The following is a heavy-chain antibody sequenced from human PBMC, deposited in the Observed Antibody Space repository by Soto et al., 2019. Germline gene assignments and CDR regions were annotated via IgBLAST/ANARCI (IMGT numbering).Heavy chain of an antibody. V-gene: IGHV4-34*01. CDR3: ARARFDSWSHIYYGLDV. D-gene: IGHD3-3*01. CDR1: GGSFSGYS. J-gene: IGHJ6*02. Sequence: QVQLQQWGGGLLKPSETLSLTCAVYGGSFSGYSWPWLRQPPGKGLEWIGEINHSGTTDYNPALKSRVTMSVDTSKKQFSLRVTSVTAADTAVYYCARARFDSWSHIYYGLDVWGQGTTVTVSS. CDR2: INHSGTT.